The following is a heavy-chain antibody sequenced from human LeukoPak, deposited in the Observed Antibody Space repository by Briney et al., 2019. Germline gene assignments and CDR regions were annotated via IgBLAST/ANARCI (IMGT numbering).Heavy chain of an antibody. CDR1: GYTFINNW. V-gene: IGHV1-46*01. D-gene: IGHD3-9*01. J-gene: IGHJ4*02. CDR2: INPAGTGT. Sequence: GASVKVSCKASGYTFINNWMHWVRQAPGQGLEGIGLINPAGTGTLYAQKFQGRVTMTRDVSTSTDYMELKSLRSEDTAVYYCARGDILTGYPDYWGQGTLVTVSS. CDR3: ARGDILTGYPDY.